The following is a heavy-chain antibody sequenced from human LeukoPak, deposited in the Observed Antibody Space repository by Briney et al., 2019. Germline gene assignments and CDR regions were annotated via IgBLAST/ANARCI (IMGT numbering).Heavy chain of an antibody. D-gene: IGHD2-2*01. J-gene: IGHJ5*02. V-gene: IGHV3-11*01. CDR3: ARDPARFDP. CDR2: IGSSGSII. CDR1: GFPFSDYY. Sequence: GGSLRLSCAASGFPFSDYYMSWMRQASGKGPEWVAYIGSSGSIIKYADSVKGRFTISRDNAKNSLYLQTNSLRDEDTAVYYYARDPARFDPWGQGTLVTVSS.